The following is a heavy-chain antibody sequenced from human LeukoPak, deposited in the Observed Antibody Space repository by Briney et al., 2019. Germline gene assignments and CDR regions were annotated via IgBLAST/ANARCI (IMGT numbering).Heavy chain of an antibody. Sequence: SETLSLTCTVSGGSISSYYWSWIRQPPGKGLEWIGYIYYSGSTNYNPSLKSRVTISVDTSKNQFSLKLSSVTAADTAVYYCARGVGGSGWYVHDYWGQGTLVTVSS. J-gene: IGHJ4*02. CDR3: ARGVGGSGWYVHDY. CDR2: IYYSGST. CDR1: GGSISSYY. D-gene: IGHD6-19*01. V-gene: IGHV4-59*01.